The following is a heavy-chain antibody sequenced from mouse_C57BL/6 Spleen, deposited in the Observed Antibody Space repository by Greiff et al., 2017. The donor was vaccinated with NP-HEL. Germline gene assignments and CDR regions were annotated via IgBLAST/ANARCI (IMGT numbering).Heavy chain of an antibody. Sequence: VQLQQSGAELVKPGASVKLSCTASGFNIKDYYMHWVKQRTEQGLEWIGRIDPEDGETKCAPKFPGKATITADTSSNTAYLQLSSLTSEDTAVYYCARGGSGYFDYWGQGTTLTVSS. CDR2: IDPEDGET. J-gene: IGHJ2*01. CDR1: GFNIKDYY. CDR3: ARGGSGYFDY. V-gene: IGHV14-2*01. D-gene: IGHD3-2*02.